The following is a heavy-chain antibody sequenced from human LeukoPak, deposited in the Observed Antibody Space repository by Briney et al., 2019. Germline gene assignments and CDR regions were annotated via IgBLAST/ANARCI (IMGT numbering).Heavy chain of an antibody. Sequence: ASVKVSCKASGYTFTSYYMHWVRQATGQGLEWMGWMNPNSGNTGYAQKFQGRVTMTRNTSISTAYMELSSLRSEDTAVYYCATTGIGRYYFDYWGQGTLVTVSS. CDR3: ATTGIGRYYFDY. V-gene: IGHV1-8*02. CDR2: MNPNSGNT. J-gene: IGHJ4*02. D-gene: IGHD1-1*01. CDR1: GYTFTSYY.